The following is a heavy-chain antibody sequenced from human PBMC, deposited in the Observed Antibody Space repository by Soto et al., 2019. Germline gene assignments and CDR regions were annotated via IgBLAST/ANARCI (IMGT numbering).Heavy chain of an antibody. Sequence: SETLSLTCTVSVGSISSYYWSWIRQPPGKGLEWIGYIYYSGSTNYNPSLKSRVTISVDTSKNQFSLKLSSVTAADTAVYYCARRYCSGTSCYNWFDPWGQGTLVTVSS. D-gene: IGHD2-2*01. J-gene: IGHJ5*02. CDR2: IYYSGST. CDR1: VGSISSYY. CDR3: ARRYCSGTSCYNWFDP. V-gene: IGHV4-59*08.